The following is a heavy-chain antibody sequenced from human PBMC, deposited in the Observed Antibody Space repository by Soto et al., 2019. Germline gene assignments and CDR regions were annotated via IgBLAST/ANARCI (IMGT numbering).Heavy chain of an antibody. CDR1: GFTFSSYG. J-gene: IGHJ6*02. D-gene: IGHD5-18*01. CDR3: AKDEEGGIQLWLSVGMDV. Sequence: GGSLRLSCAASGFTFSSYGMHWVRQAPGKGLEWVAVISYDGSNKYYADSVKGRFTISRDNSKNTLYLQMNSLRAEDTAVYYCAKDEEGGIQLWLSVGMDVWGQGTTVTVSS. CDR2: ISYDGSNK. V-gene: IGHV3-30*18.